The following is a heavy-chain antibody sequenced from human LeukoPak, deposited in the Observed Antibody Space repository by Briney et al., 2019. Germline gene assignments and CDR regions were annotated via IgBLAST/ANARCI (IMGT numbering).Heavy chain of an antibody. CDR3: AREYYYDSSGADHNWFDP. J-gene: IGHJ5*02. CDR2: IYYSGST. D-gene: IGHD3-22*01. Sequence: SETLSLTCTVSGGSISSYYWSWIRQPPGRGLEWIGYIYYSGSTNYNPSLKSRVTISVDTSKNQFSLKLSSVTAADTAVYYCAREYYYDSSGADHNWFDPWGQGTLVTVSS. CDR1: GGSISSYY. V-gene: IGHV4-59*01.